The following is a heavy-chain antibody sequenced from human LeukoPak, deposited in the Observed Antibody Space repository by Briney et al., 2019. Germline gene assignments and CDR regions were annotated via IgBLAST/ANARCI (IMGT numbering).Heavy chain of an antibody. CDR3: AKSVTTMVRGYFDY. CDR2: IRYDGSNK. V-gene: IGHV3-30*02. J-gene: IGHJ4*02. D-gene: IGHD3-10*01. CDR1: GFTFSSYG. Sequence: GGSLRLSCAASGFTFSSYGMHWVRQAPGKGLEWGAFIRYDGSNKYYADSVKGRFTISRDNSKNTLYLQIISLRAEDTAVYYCAKSVTTMVRGYFDYWGQGTLVTVSS.